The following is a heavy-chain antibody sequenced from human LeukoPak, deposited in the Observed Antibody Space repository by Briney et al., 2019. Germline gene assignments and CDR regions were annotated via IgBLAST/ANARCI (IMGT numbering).Heavy chain of an antibody. CDR2: ISWNSGSI. J-gene: IGHJ4*02. CDR1: GFTFDDYA. D-gene: IGHD2-2*01. V-gene: IGHV3-9*01. Sequence: GGSLRLSCAASGFTFDDYAMHWVRQAPGKGLEWVSGISWNSGSIGYADSVKGRFTISRDNAKNSLYLQMNSLRAEDTALYYCAKGGYCSSASCYYFDYWGQGILVTVSS. CDR3: AKGGYCSSASCYYFDY.